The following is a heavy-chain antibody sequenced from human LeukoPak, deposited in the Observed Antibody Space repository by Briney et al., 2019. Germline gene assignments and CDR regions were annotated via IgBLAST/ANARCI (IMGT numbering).Heavy chain of an antibody. J-gene: IGHJ4*02. D-gene: IGHD1-1*01. CDR2: INAGNGNT. Sequence: GASVKVSCKASGYTFIMYAIHWVRQAPGQGLEWMGCINAGNGNTRYSQEFQGRVTITRDTSASTANMELSSLGSEDMAVYYCARGGERYYFDSWGQGTLVTVSS. CDR3: ARGGERYYFDS. V-gene: IGHV1-3*03. CDR1: GYTFIMYA.